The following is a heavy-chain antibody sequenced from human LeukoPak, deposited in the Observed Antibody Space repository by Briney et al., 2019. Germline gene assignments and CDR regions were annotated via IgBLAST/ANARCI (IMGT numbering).Heavy chain of an antibody. CDR3: ATSVSVAENAFDI. V-gene: IGHV3-30*04. Sequence: PGRSLRLSCAASGLTFSSYAMDWVRQAPGKGLTWVTSISYDGTNKYYADSVKGRFTISRDDSTNTLYLQMNSLRSDDSAVYYCATSVSVAENAFDIWGQGTMVTVSS. J-gene: IGHJ3*02. CDR1: GLTFSSYA. CDR2: ISYDGTNK. D-gene: IGHD6-19*01.